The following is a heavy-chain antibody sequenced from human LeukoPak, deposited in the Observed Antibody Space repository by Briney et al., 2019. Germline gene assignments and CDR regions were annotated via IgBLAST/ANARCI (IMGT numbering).Heavy chain of an antibody. J-gene: IGHJ4*02. CDR3: ARASLGSSWPSFDY. V-gene: IGHV6-1*01. Sequence: SQTLSLTCAISGDSVSSNSATWNWIRHSPSRGLVWLGRTYYRSKWYNDYAVSVKSRITINPDTSKNQFSLQLNSVTPEDTAVYFCARASLGSSWPSFDYWGQGTLVTVSS. D-gene: IGHD6-13*01. CDR1: GDSVSSNSAT. CDR2: TYYRSKWYN.